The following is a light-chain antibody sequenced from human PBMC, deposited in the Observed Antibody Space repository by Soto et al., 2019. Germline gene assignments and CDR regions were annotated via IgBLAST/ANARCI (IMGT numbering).Light chain of an antibody. CDR1: SSNIGDNY. V-gene: IGLV1-51*01. CDR3: GTWDDRLDGNYV. Sequence: QSALTQPPSVSAAPGQQVTISCSGSSSNIGDNYVSWYQHLPGTAPKLVVYDNDRRPSGIPGRFSGSKSGTSATLDITGLQTGDEADYYCGTWDDRLDGNYVFGTGTKLTVL. CDR2: DND. J-gene: IGLJ1*01.